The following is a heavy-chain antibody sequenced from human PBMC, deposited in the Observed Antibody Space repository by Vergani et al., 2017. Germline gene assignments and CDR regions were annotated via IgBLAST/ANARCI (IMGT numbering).Heavy chain of an antibody. J-gene: IGHJ5*02. D-gene: IGHD6-19*01. Sequence: QLQLQESGPGLVKPSATLSLTCSVSGASIRSSNYYWGWIRQPPWKGLEWIASIYYSGSTYYNPSLKSRVTISVDTSKNQFSLKLSPVTAADTAVYFCARHSTVEWLVKLGWIDPWGQGILVTVSS. V-gene: IGHV4-39*01. CDR3: ARHSTVEWLVKLGWIDP. CDR2: IYYSGST. CDR1: GASIRSSNYY.